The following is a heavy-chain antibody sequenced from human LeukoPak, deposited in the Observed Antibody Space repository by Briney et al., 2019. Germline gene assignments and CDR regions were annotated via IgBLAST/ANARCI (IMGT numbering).Heavy chain of an antibody. Sequence: SVKVSCKASGGSFSSYAISWVRQAPGQGLEWMGRIIPILGIANYAQKFQGRVTITADKSTSTAYMELSSLRSEDTAVYYCASSLRPDVWGQGTTVTVSS. CDR3: ASSLRPDV. J-gene: IGHJ6*02. CDR2: IIPILGIA. CDR1: GGSFSSYA. V-gene: IGHV1-69*04.